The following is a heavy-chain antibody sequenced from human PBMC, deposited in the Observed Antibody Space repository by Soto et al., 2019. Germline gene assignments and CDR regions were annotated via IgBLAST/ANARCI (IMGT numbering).Heavy chain of an antibody. CDR2: IKQDGSEK. V-gene: IGHV3-7*01. Sequence: GGSLRLSCAVSGFTFSNYWMSWVRQAPGKGLEWVAIIKQDGSEKYYVDSVKGRFTISRDNAKNSLYLQMNSLGAEDTAVYFCASGLWTFQHWGQGTLVTVSS. CDR3: ASGLWTFQH. CDR1: GFTFSNYW. D-gene: IGHD3-10*01. J-gene: IGHJ1*01.